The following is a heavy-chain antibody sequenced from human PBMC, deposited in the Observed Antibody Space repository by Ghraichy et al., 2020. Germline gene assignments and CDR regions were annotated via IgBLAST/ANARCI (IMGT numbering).Heavy chain of an antibody. CDR2: INHSGST. CDR3: ARIVVVPAAIDY. V-gene: IGHV4-34*01. CDR1: GGSFSGYY. Sequence: SETLSLTCAVYGGSFSGYYWSWIRQPPGKGLEWIGEINHSGSTNYNPSLKSRVTISVDTSKNQFSLKLSSVTAADTAVYYCARIVVVPAAIDYWGQGTLVTVSS. J-gene: IGHJ4*02. D-gene: IGHD2-2*01.